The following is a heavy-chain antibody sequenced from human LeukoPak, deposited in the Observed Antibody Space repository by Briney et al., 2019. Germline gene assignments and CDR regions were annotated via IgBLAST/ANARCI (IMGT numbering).Heavy chain of an antibody. CDR1: GFTFSSYW. V-gene: IGHV3-7*01. D-gene: IGHD2-15*01. Sequence: PGGSLRLSCAASGFTFSSYWMIWVRQAPGKGLEWVANIKQDGSEKYYVDSVKGRFTISRDNAKNSLYLQMNSLRAEDTAVYYCARDDPSYCSGGSCYERWGQGTLVTVSS. CDR3: ARDDPSYCSGGSCYER. CDR2: IKQDGSEK. J-gene: IGHJ4*02.